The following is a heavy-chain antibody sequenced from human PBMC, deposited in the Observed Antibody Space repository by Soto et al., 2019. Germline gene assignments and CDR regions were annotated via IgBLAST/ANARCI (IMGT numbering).Heavy chain of an antibody. D-gene: IGHD3-3*01. CDR3: ARVTILYYFDY. J-gene: IGHJ4*02. V-gene: IGHV4-59*01. CDR1: GGSISSYY. Sequence: SETRSLTCTVSGGSISSYYWSWIRQPPGKGLEWIGYIYYSGSTNYNPSLKSRVTISVDTSKNQFSLKLSSVTAADTAVYYCARVTILYYFDYWGQGTLVTVSS. CDR2: IYYSGST.